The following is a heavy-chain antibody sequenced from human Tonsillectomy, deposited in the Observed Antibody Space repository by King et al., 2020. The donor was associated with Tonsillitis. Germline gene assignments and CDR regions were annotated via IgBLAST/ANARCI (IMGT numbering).Heavy chain of an antibody. D-gene: IGHD3-16*02. V-gene: IGHV1-58*01. CDR2: IVVGSGNA. Sequence: QLVESGPEVKKPGTTVKVSCKACGFTFTKSAVQWVRQARGQRLEWIGWIVVGSGNANYAQKFQERVTITRDLSTSTAYMELSSLSSEDTAVYYCGARYEQKLNSYYSVKAVWGQGTTVTV. CDR1: GFTFTKSA. J-gene: IGHJ6*02. CDR3: GARYEQKLNSYYSVKAV.